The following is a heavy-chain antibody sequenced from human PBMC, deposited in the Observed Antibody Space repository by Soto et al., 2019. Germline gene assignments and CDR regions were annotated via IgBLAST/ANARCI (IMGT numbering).Heavy chain of an antibody. Sequence: QVQLQESGPGLVKPSETLSLTCTVSGDSMTKYYWSWSRQPAGKGLEWIGRIYTSGSTNYNPSLKSRVTMSIDTSKNHYSLKLKAVTAADTAVYYCARTVGAAYYFDFWGQGALVTVSS. J-gene: IGHJ4*02. CDR3: ARTVGAAYYFDF. CDR1: GDSMTKYY. D-gene: IGHD1-26*01. V-gene: IGHV4-4*07. CDR2: IYTSGST.